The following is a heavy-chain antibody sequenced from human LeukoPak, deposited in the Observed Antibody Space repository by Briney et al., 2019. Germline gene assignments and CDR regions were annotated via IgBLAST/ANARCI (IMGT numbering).Heavy chain of an antibody. CDR1: GYTFTGYY. CDR3: ARANGHSSGWYQDWYFDP. Sequence: ASVKVSCKASGYTFTGYYMHWVRQAPGQGLEWMGWINPNSGGTNYAQKFQGRVTMTRDTSISTAYMELSRLRSDDTAVYYCARANGHSSGWYQDWYFDPWGRGTLVTVSS. J-gene: IGHJ2*01. V-gene: IGHV1-2*02. CDR2: INPNSGGT. D-gene: IGHD6-19*01.